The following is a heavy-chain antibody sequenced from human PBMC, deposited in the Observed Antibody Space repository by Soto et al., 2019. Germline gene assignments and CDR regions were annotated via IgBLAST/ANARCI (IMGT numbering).Heavy chain of an antibody. Sequence: SETLSLTCSVSGGPISSSSYYCGWIRQPPGKGLEWIGSIYYSGTTYYNPSLKSRVTISLDTSKNQFSLKLSSVTAADTAVYYCARHGAFYYGSGKTFDYWGPGTLVTVSS. CDR3: ARHGAFYYGSGKTFDY. D-gene: IGHD3-10*01. V-gene: IGHV4-39*01. J-gene: IGHJ4*02. CDR1: GGPISSSSYY. CDR2: IYYSGTT.